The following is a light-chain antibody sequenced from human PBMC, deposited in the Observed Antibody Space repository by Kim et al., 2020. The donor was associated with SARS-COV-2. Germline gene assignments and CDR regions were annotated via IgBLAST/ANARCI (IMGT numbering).Light chain of an antibody. CDR1: QDIANS. V-gene: IGKV1-27*01. J-gene: IGKJ1*01. Sequence: ASVGDSVTLTCRASQDIANSFAWYQQKPGKVPQVLIYAASTLQSGVPSRFSGSGSGTEFTLTSGSLQTEDVASYCCQKYNSAPWTFGPGTKVDIK. CDR3: QKYNSAPWT. CDR2: AAS.